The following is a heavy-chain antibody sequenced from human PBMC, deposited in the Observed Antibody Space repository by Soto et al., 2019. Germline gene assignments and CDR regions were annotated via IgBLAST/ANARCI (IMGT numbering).Heavy chain of an antibody. Sequence: PGGFLRLSCAASGFTFSSYGMHWVRQAPGKGLEWVAVISYDGSNKYYADSVKGRFTISRDNAKNSLYLQMNSLRVEDTAVYYCARSSATPNGWWGYGLDVWGQGTTVTVSS. CDR1: GFTFSSYG. D-gene: IGHD2-15*01. CDR2: ISYDGSNK. J-gene: IGHJ6*02. V-gene: IGHV3-30*03. CDR3: ARSSATPNGWWGYGLDV.